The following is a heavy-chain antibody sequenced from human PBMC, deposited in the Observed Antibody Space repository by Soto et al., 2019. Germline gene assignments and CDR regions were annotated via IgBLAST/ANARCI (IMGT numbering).Heavy chain of an antibody. CDR2: INHSGST. Sequence: PSETLSLTCAVYGGSFSGYYWSWIRQPPGKGLEWIGEINHSGSTNYNPSLKSRVTISVDTSKNQFSLKLSSVTAADTAVYYCARGQEWNHKYYYFDYWGQGTLVTVSS. V-gene: IGHV4-34*01. CDR1: GGSFSGYY. D-gene: IGHD1-1*01. J-gene: IGHJ4*02. CDR3: ARGQEWNHKYYYFDY.